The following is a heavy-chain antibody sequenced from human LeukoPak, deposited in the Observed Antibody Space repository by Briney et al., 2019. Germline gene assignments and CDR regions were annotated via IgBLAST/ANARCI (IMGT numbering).Heavy chain of an antibody. J-gene: IGHJ4*02. CDR1: GYTFTDYY. V-gene: IGHV1-2*02. CDR3: AIESPSGTSDFSKCFDF. D-gene: IGHD3/OR15-3a*01. Sequence: ASVLVSCKASGYTFTDYYFHWIRQTPGQGLEWMGGIHPKSGGAKYGQKFQGRVTMTRDTSITTGYMELSRLTSDDTAVYHCAIESPSGTSDFSKCFDFWCQGTLVTVSS. CDR2: IHPKSGGA.